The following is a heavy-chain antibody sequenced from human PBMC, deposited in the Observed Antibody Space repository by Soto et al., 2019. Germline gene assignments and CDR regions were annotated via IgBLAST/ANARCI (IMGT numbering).Heavy chain of an antibody. J-gene: IGHJ4*02. CDR3: ASSRDIYDSSSYYPNY. Sequence: LETLPHTWTVSGGSIKSYYWGWIRQPPGKGLEWIGYISYSGSTNYNPSLKSRITLSVDTSKTQFSLRLTSVTAADTAVYYCASSRDIYDSSSYYPNYWGQGTLVTVSS. CDR2: ISYSGST. V-gene: IGHV4-59*08. CDR1: GGSIKSYY. D-gene: IGHD3-22*01.